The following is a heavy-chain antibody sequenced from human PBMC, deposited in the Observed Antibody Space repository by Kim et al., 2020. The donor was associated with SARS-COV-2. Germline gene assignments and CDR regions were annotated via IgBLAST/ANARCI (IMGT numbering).Heavy chain of an antibody. V-gene: IGHV3-30*04. CDR2: IAYDGSHI. D-gene: IGHD3-10*01. CDR1: GFTFSAHA. Sequence: GGSLRLSCAASGFTFSAHALHWVRQAPGKGLEWVALIAYDGSHISYPDSVKGRFIISRDNTKSTLYLQMNSLRPEDTAVYYCLAEIGSRSIDHWGQGTLVTVSS. J-gene: IGHJ4*02. CDR3: LAEIGSRSIDH.